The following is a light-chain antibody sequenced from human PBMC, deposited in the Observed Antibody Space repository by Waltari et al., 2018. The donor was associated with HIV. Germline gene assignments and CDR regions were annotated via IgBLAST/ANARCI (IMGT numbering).Light chain of an antibody. CDR1: QSVGSY. J-gene: IGKJ4*01. CDR3: DQRSSWPPGA. CDR2: DAS. Sequence: EIVLTQSPATLSLSPGERATLSCRAIQSVGSYLAGYQQKPGQAPRLLIYDASSRATVSPARFSGSGSGTDCTLTISSLEPEDCAVDDGDQRSSWPPGAFGGGTKVEIK. V-gene: IGKV3-11*01.